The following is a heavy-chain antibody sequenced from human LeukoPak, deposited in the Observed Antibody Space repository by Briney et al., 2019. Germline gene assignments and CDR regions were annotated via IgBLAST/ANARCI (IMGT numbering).Heavy chain of an antibody. D-gene: IGHD6-19*01. Sequence: SETLSLTCAVYGGSFSGYYWSWIRQPPGKGLEWIGEINHSGSTNYNPPLKSRVTISVDTSKNQFSLKLSSVTAADTAVYYCARGGYGSGWANFDYWGQGTLVTVSS. CDR2: INHSGST. CDR1: GGSFSGYY. J-gene: IGHJ4*02. CDR3: ARGGYGSGWANFDY. V-gene: IGHV4-34*01.